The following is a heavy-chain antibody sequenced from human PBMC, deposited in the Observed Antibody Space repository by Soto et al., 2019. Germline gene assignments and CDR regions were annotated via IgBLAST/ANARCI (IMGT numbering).Heavy chain of an antibody. J-gene: IGHJ6*02. CDR1: GFTFSSYW. D-gene: IGHD3-16*01. CDR3: ARGLMHLYGMDV. CDR2: IYTDGSRT. Sequence: EVQLVESGGGLVQPGGSLRLSCAASGFTFSSYWMHWVRQAPGKGLVWVSRIYTDGSRTNYADSVKGRFTISRDNAKNTLHLQINSLRAEDTAVYYCARGLMHLYGMDVWGQGTTVTVSS. V-gene: IGHV3-74*01.